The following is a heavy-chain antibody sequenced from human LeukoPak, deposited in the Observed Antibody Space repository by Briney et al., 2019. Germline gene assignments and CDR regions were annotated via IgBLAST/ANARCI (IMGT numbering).Heavy chain of an antibody. V-gene: IGHV1-69*13. J-gene: IGHJ5*02. D-gene: IGHD2-21*02. CDR1: GGTFSSYA. CDR2: IIPIFGTA. Sequence: GASVKVSCKASGGTFSSYAISWVRQAPGQGLEWMGGIIPIFGTANYAQKFQGRVTITADESTSTAYMELSSLRSEDTAVYCCARAELLTPTQWFDPWGQGTLVTVSS. CDR3: ARAELLTPTQWFDP.